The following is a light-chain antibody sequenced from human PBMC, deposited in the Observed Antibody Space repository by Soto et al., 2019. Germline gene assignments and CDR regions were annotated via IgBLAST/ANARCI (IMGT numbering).Light chain of an antibody. J-gene: IGKJ1*01. V-gene: IGKV1-5*03. CDR1: QTISSW. CDR2: KAS. CDR3: QYYNSYSEA. Sequence: DIQMTQSPSTLSGSVGDRVTITCRASQTISSWLAWYQQKPGKAPKLLIYKASTLKSGVPSRFSGSGSGTEFTLTISSLQPDDFATYYCQYYNSYSEAFGQGTKVDI.